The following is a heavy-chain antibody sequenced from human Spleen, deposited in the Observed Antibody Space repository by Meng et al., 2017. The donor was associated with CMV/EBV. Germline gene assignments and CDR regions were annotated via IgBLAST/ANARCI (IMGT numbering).Heavy chain of an antibody. Sequence: GESLKISCAASGFTFSSYDMHWVRQATGKGLEWVSAIGTAGDTYYPGSVKGRFTISRENAKNSLYLQMNSLKTEDTAVYYCTTRTYYYDSDARYNWFDPWGQGTLVTVSS. J-gene: IGHJ5*02. CDR2: IGTAGDT. CDR1: GFTFSSYD. D-gene: IGHD3-22*01. V-gene: IGHV3-13*01. CDR3: TTRTYYYDSDARYNWFDP.